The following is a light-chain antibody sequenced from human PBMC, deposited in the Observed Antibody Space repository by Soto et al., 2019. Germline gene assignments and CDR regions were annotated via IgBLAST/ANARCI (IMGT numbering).Light chain of an antibody. Sequence: EIVLTPSPGTLSLSPGERATLSCRASQSVSSNLAWYQQKPGQAPRLLIYGASNRATGIPDRFSGSVSGTDFTLTISRLEPEDFAVYYCQHYGSSPQAFGQGTKVDIK. CDR1: QSVSSN. CDR3: QHYGSSPQA. CDR2: GAS. V-gene: IGKV3-20*01. J-gene: IGKJ1*01.